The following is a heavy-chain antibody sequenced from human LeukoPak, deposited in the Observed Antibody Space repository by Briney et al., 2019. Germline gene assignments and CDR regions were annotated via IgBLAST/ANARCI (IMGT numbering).Heavy chain of an antibody. V-gene: IGHV4-4*09. CDR2: IYTSGST. D-gene: IGHD6-6*01. J-gene: IGHJ6*03. Sequence: PSETLSLTCTVSGGSISSYYWSWIRQPPGKGLEWIGYIYTSGSTNYNPSLKSRVTISVDTSKNQFSLKLSSVTAADTAVYYCARRGRSSYYYCYYMDVWGKGTTVTVSS. CDR1: GGSISSYY. CDR3: ARRGRSSYYYCYYMDV.